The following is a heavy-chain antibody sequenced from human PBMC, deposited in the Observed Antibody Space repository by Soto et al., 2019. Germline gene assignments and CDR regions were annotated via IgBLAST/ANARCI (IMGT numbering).Heavy chain of an antibody. Sequence: ESGGGVVQPGRSLRLSCAASGFTFSSYGMHWVRQAPGKGLEWVALISSDRSNKYYADSVKGRFTISRDNSKNTLYLQMNTLRAEDTAVYYCAKVRADYYYGSGPFDYWGQGTLVTVSS. CDR3: AKVRADYYYGSGPFDY. V-gene: IGHV3-30*18. D-gene: IGHD3-10*01. CDR2: ISSDRSNK. J-gene: IGHJ4*02. CDR1: GFTFSSYG.